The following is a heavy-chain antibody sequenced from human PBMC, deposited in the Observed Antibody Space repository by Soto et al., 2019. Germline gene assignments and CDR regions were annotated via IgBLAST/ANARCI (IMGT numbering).Heavy chain of an antibody. J-gene: IGHJ4*02. CDR3: ARALYCSGGSCYGLDY. V-gene: IGHV4-59*12. CDR2: IYYSGST. D-gene: IGHD2-15*01. Sequence: PSETLSLTCTVSGGSISSYYWSWVRQPPGKGLEWIGYIYYSGSTNYNPSLKSRVTISVDTSKNQFSLKLSSVTAADTDVYYCARALYCSGGSCYGLDYWGQGTLVTVSS. CDR1: GGSISSYY.